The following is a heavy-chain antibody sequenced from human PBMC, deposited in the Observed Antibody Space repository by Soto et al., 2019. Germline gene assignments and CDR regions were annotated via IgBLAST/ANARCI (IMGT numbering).Heavy chain of an antibody. CDR1: GFTFDNYA. CDR3: AKDAWIQLWSYFDN. Sequence: GGSLSISCAASGFTFDNYAMHWVRPAPGKGLEWVSGISWNSGSIDYADSVKGRFTISRDNAKNSLYLQMNNVRTEDTALYYCAKDAWIQLWSYFDNCGQGTLVTVSS. D-gene: IGHD5-18*01. V-gene: IGHV3-9*01. J-gene: IGHJ4*02. CDR2: ISWNSGSI.